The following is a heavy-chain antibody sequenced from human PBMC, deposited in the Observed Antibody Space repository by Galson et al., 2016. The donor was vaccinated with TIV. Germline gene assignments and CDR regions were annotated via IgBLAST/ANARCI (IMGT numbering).Heavy chain of an antibody. D-gene: IGHD5-18*01. Sequence: SLRLSCAGFGFPFIHYSVNWVRQAPGKGLEWVASVSSSGRFLYYADSVKGRFTISKENAKNSLNLQMNSLRVEDKAVYYCARVKGDGEYSYGAFEFLGQGTQVTVSS. J-gene: IGHJ4*02. CDR3: ARVKGDGEYSYGAFEF. CDR2: VSSSGRFL. V-gene: IGHV3-21*01. CDR1: GFPFIHYS.